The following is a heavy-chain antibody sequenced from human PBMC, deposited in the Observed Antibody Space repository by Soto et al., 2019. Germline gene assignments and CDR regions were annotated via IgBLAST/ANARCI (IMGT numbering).Heavy chain of an antibody. J-gene: IGHJ6*02. Sequence: QVQLQESGPGLVKPSETLSLTCTVSGGSISSYYWSWIRQPPGKGLEWIGYIYYSRITNYNPSLKSRVTISVDTSKNQFSLKLSSVTAADTAVYYCARYKSNYYYGMDVWGQGTTVTVS. CDR1: GGSISSYY. V-gene: IGHV4-59*01. D-gene: IGHD1-20*01. CDR2: IYYSRIT. CDR3: ARYKSNYYYGMDV.